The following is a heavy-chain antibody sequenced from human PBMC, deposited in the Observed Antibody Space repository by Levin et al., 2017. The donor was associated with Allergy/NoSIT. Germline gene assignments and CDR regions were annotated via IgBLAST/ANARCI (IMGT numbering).Heavy chain of an antibody. CDR1: GFTFSSYW. CDR3: ARVGAAPLGVLPYYYYGMDV. J-gene: IGHJ6*02. Sequence: GGSLRLSCAASGFTFSSYWMSWVRQAPGKGLEWVANIKQDGSEKYYVDSVKGRFTISRDNAKNSLYLQMNSLRAEDTAVYYCARVGAAPLGVLPYYYYGMDVWGQGTTVTVSS. V-gene: IGHV3-7*01. CDR2: IKQDGSEK. D-gene: IGHD4/OR15-4a*01.